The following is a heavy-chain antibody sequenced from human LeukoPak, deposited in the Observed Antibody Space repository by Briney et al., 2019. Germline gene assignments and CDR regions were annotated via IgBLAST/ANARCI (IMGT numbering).Heavy chain of an antibody. CDR2: IWYDGSNK. Sequence: GGSLRLSCAASGFTLSSFGLHWVGQAQGKGREGVAVIWYDGSNKYYADSVKGRFTISRDNSKNTLYLQMNSLRAEDTAVYYCAKDHNSRGWYQIDYWGQGTLVTVSS. CDR1: GFTLSSFG. D-gene: IGHD6-19*01. J-gene: IGHJ4*02. V-gene: IGHV3-33*06. CDR3: AKDHNSRGWYQIDY.